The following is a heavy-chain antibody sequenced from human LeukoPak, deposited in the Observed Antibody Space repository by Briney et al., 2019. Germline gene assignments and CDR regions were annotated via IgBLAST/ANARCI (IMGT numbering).Heavy chain of an antibody. CDR3: ARDATTAVGWVYMDV. CDR2: ISTSGSTN. Sequence: GGSLRLSCAASGFTFSKHWMIWVRQAQGQGLEWFSNISTSGSTNYYANSVKGRFTISRDNAENSVYLQMSSLTAEDTGLYYCARDATTAVGWVYMDVWGKGTTVTISS. J-gene: IGHJ6*03. CDR1: GFTFSKHW. V-gene: IGHV3-48*03. D-gene: IGHD6-13*01.